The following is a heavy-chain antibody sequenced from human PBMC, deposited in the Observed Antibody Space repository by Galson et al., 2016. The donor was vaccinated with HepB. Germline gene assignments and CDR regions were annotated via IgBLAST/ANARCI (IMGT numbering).Heavy chain of an antibody. CDR2: VNPEETTT. J-gene: IGHJ4*02. Sequence: SLRLSCAASGFTFRTHWMHWVRQTPGKGLVWVSRVNPEETTTTYADSVKGRFPVSRDNAKSTLYLQMNSLRAEDTAVYYCARGGYEPFDDWGQGTLVTVSS. CDR3: ARGGYEPFDD. D-gene: IGHD5-12*01. V-gene: IGHV3-74*03. CDR1: GFTFRTHW.